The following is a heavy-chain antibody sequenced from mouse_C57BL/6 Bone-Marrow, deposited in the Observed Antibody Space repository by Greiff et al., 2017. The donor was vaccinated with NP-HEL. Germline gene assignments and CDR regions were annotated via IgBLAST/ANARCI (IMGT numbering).Heavy chain of an antibody. CDR2: ISNGGGST. J-gene: IGHJ1*03. CDR1: GFTFSDYY. Sequence: EVKLVESGGGLVQPGGSLKLSCAASGFTFSDYYMYWVRQTPEKRLEWVAYISNGGGSTYYPDTVKGRVTISRDNAKNTLYLQMSRLKSEDTAMYYCARPRYGSSYWYFDVWGTGTTVTVSS. V-gene: IGHV5-12*01. D-gene: IGHD1-1*01. CDR3: ARPRYGSSYWYFDV.